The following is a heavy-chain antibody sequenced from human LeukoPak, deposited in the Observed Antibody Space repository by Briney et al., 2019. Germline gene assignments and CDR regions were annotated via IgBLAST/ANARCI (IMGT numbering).Heavy chain of an antibody. J-gene: IGHJ4*02. V-gene: IGHV4-39*01. CDR1: VDSISSATYYY. CDR2: IYNSGST. D-gene: IGHD4/OR15-4a*01. CDR3: VRQAADAGAVPYFDY. Sequence: PSETLSLTCTVSVDSISSATYYYWGWLRQPPGKGLEWVGSIYNSGSTYYNPSLKSRLTISVDTSQKQFSLKLTSVPAADTAVYYCVRQAADAGAVPYFDYWGQGTLVTVSS.